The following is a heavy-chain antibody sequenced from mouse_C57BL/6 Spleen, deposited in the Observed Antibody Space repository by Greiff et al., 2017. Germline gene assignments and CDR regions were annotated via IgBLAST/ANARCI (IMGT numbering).Heavy chain of an antibody. CDR2: IDPSDSYT. V-gene: IGHV1-69*01. CDR3: ARWGKGILYAMDY. J-gene: IGHJ4*01. Sequence: QVQLKQPGAELVMPGASVKLSCKASGYTFTSYWMHWVKQRPGQGLEWIGEIDPSDSYTTYNQKFKGKSTLTVDKSSSTAYMQLSSLTSEDSAVYYCARWGKGILYAMDYWGQGTSVTVSS. CDR1: GYTFTSYW.